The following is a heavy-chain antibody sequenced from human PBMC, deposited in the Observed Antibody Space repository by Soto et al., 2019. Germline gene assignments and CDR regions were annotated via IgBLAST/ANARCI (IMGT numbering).Heavy chain of an antibody. CDR3: ARVAPHNWFDS. J-gene: IGHJ5*01. CDR2: ISSGSRTI. D-gene: IGHD3-3*02. Sequence: EVQLVESGGGLVKPGGSLRLSLAASGFTFSGYAMTWVRQAPGKGREWVSYISSGSRTIYYADSVKGRFTTSRDNARNSLDLQMNSLRDEDTAVYYCARVAPHNWFDSWGQGTLVTVSS. V-gene: IGHV3-48*02. CDR1: GFTFSGYA.